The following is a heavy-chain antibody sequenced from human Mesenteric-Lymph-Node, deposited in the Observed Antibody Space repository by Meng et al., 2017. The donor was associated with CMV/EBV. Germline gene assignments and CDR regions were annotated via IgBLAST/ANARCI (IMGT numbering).Heavy chain of an antibody. CDR1: GYTFTGYY. J-gene: IGHJ4*02. CDR2: INPNSGGT. Sequence: GYTFTGYYMHWVRQAPGQGLEWMGWINPNSGGTNYAQKFQGWVTMTRDTSISTAYMELSRLRSDDTAVYYCARAYSQGSYSSSSYFDYWGQGTLVTVSS. CDR3: ARAYSQGSYSSSSYFDY. V-gene: IGHV1-2*04. D-gene: IGHD6-6*01.